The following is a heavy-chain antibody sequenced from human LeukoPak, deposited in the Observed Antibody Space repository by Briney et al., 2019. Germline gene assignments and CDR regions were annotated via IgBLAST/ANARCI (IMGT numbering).Heavy chain of an antibody. CDR2: INPNSGGT. J-gene: IGHJ4*02. CDR3: ARETGYSSGWYDY. CDR1: GYTFTDYY. V-gene: IGHV1-2*02. D-gene: IGHD6-19*01. Sequence: ASVKVSCKASGYTFTDYYMHWVRQAPGHGLEWMGWINPNSGGTNYAQKFQGRVTMTRATSISTAFMELTSLRSDDTAVYCCARETGYSSGWYDYWGQGTLVTVSS.